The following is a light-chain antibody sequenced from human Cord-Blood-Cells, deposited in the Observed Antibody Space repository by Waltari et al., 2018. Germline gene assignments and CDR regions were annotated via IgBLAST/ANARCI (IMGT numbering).Light chain of an antibody. CDR2: QDS. J-gene: IGLJ1*01. V-gene: IGLV3-1*01. Sequence: SYELTQPPSVSVSPGQTASITRSGDKLGDKYACWYQQKPGQSPVLVIYQDSKRPSGIPERFSGSNSGNTATLTISGTQAMYEADYYCQAWDSSTGVFGTGTKVTVL. CDR1: KLGDKY. CDR3: QAWDSSTGV.